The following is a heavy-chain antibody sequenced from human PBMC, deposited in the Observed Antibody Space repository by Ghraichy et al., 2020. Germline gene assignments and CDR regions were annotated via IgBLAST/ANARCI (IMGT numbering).Heavy chain of an antibody. CDR2: IYDSGST. J-gene: IGHJ4*02. D-gene: IGHD3-10*01. CDR1: GDSIKNYD. V-gene: IGHV4-59*01. Sequence: SETLSLTCTVSGDSIKNYDWSWIRQSPGKGLEWIANIYDSGSTNYKTNYNPSLKSRVIMSLDTSRNQISLRLTSLTAADTAIYYCARELPRAEFEKWGQGTLVTVSS. CDR3: ARELPRAEFEK.